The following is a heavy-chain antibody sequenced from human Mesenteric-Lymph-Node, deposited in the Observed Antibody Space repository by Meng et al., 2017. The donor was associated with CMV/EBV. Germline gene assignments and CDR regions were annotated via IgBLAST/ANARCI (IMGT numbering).Heavy chain of an antibody. V-gene: IGHV3-66*02. D-gene: IGHD3-3*01. CDR1: GFTLSRNY. CDR3: AGRVTTIFGDEVFDI. J-gene: IGHJ3*02. Sequence: GGSLRLSCAASGFTLSRNYVSWVRQAPGKGLEWVSVMYTGDYTYYADSVKGRFTVSRDNPKNTLYLQMNSLRTEDTAVYYCAGRVTTIFGDEVFDIWGQGTMVTVSS. CDR2: MYTGDYT.